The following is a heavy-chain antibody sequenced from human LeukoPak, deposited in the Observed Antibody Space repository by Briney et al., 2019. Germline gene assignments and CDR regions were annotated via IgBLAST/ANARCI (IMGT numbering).Heavy chain of an antibody. CDR3: ATDYYGSGSYAHDAFDI. J-gene: IGHJ3*02. CDR2: INPNSGGT. CDR1: GYTFTGYY. V-gene: IGHV1-2*02. D-gene: IGHD3-10*01. Sequence: ASVTVSCKASGYTFTGYYMHWVRQAPGQGLEWMGWINPNSGGTNYAQKFQGRVTMTRDTSISTAYMELSRLRSDDTAVYYCATDYYGSGSYAHDAFDIWGQGTMVTVSS.